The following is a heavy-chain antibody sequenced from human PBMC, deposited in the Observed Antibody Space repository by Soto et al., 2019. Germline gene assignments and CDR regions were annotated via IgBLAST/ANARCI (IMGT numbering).Heavy chain of an antibody. Sequence: SETLSLTCGLSGGSLTTPVWWTWVRLRPGKGLEWIGEVFHSGSANYNPSLQSRVTISVDKSTNQFSLRLSSVTAADTAVYYCARKAWTRLDDWGQGALVTVSS. CDR2: VFHSGSA. CDR1: GGSLTTPVW. V-gene: IGHV4-4*02. D-gene: IGHD1-1*01. J-gene: IGHJ4*02. CDR3: ARKAWTRLDD.